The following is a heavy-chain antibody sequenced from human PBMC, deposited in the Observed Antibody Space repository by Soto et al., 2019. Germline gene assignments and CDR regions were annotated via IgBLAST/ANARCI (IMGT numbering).Heavy chain of an antibody. CDR1: GFAVSSFW. J-gene: IGHJ4*02. V-gene: IGHV3-7*01. Sequence: EVQLVESGGGLVQPGGSLRLSCAASGFAVSSFWMSWVRQAPGKGLEWVANIKRDGSEKYYVDSVKGRFNISRDNAKNSLDLQMNSLRAEDTAVYYCVMYYEFGSGSNPCFDYWGQGNLGPGSS. CDR2: IKRDGSEK. D-gene: IGHD3-3*01. CDR3: VMYYEFGSGSNPCFDY.